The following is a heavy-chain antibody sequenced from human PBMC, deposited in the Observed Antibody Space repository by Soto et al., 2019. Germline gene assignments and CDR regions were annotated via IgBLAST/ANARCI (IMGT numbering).Heavy chain of an antibody. CDR2: MNPKSGGA. V-gene: IGHV1-2*02. J-gene: IGHJ3*02. D-gene: IGHD2-15*01. CDR1: AYTLTDYY. Sequence: VXSLKVSCKTSAYTLTDYYTHWVRQAPGQGLERMGWMNPKSGGAYFAQKFQGRVTLTRDTSIGTAYIEVNSLTSDDTAVYFCTRENIENRDGLYDAFDIWGQGTTVTASS. CDR3: TRENIENRDGLYDAFDI.